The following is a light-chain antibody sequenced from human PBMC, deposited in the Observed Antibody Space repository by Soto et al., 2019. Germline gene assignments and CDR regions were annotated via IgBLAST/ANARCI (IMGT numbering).Light chain of an antibody. CDR1: QVITNH. Sequence: DIPLTQSPSFLSASVGDRVTITCRASQVITNHLAWYHQKPGKAPKLLLYAPSTLQSGVPSRFSGSGSGKAFSLTISSLQPEDAAAYYCQQINTSPYTFGQGTKLEIK. J-gene: IGKJ2*01. V-gene: IGKV1-9*01. CDR3: QQINTSPYT. CDR2: APS.